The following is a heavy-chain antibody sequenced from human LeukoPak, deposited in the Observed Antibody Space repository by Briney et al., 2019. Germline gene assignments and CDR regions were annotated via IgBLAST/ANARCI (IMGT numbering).Heavy chain of an antibody. J-gene: IGHJ2*01. CDR3: AKDYCGDDCYSGWYFDL. CDR1: GFTFDDYA. Sequence: GGSLRLSCAASGFTFDDYAMHWVRQAPGKGLEWVSGISYNSDTIGYADSVKGRFTISRDNAKNSLYLQMNSLRAEDTALYYCAKDYCGDDCYSGWYFDLWGRGTLITLSS. CDR2: ISYNSDTI. V-gene: IGHV3-9*01. D-gene: IGHD2-21*02.